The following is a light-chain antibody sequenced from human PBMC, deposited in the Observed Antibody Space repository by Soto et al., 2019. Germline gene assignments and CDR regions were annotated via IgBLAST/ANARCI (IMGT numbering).Light chain of an antibody. CDR2: DAS. CDR1: QNINRR. J-gene: IGKJ5*01. CDR3: HQYDSYPYT. V-gene: IGKV1-5*01. Sequence: DIQMTQSPSTLSASVGDRVTITCRASQNINRRLAWYQQKPGKAPNLLIYDASSLESGVPARFSGGGSGTEFTLTISSLQPDDFATYYCHQYDSYPYTFGQGTRLEIK.